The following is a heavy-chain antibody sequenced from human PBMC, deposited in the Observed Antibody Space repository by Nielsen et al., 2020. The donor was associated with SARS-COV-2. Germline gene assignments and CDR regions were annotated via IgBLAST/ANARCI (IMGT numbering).Heavy chain of an antibody. CDR1: GYTFTSYD. Sequence: ASVKVSCKTSGYTFTSYDINWVRQAAGQGLEWLGWMNPHTGDTGYAQKFQGRVTMTSNTSISTAYMEPGSLTSEDTAVYYCARRQWFGELRDWGQGTLVTVSS. V-gene: IGHV1-8*01. CDR3: ARRQWFGELRD. D-gene: IGHD3-10*01. J-gene: IGHJ4*02. CDR2: MNPHTGDT.